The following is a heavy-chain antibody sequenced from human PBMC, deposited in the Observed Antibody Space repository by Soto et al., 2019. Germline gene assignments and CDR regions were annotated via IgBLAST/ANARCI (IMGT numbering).Heavy chain of an antibody. Sequence: ASVKVSCKASGYTFTSYYMHWVRQAPGQGLEWMGIINPSGGSTSYAQKFQGRVTMTRDTSTSTVYMELSSLRSEDTAVYYCARDGKWSGYYAADYYYYYMDVWGKGTTVTVSS. CDR2: INPSGGST. J-gene: IGHJ6*03. D-gene: IGHD3-3*01. V-gene: IGHV1-46*03. CDR1: GYTFTSYY. CDR3: ARDGKWSGYYAADYYYYYMDV.